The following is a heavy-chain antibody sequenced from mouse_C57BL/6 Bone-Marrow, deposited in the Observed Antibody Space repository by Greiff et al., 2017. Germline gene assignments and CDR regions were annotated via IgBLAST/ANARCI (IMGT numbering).Heavy chain of an antibody. D-gene: IGHD1-1*01. CDR1: GYTFTSYW. J-gene: IGHJ2*01. V-gene: IGHV1-50*01. CDR2: IDPSDSYT. CDR3: ARGYGSNYFDY. Sequence: VQLQQPGAELVKPGASVKLSCKASGYTFTSYWMQWVKQRPGQGLEWIGEIDPSDSYTNYNQKFKGKATLTVDTSSSTAYMQLSSLTSEYSAVYYCARGYGSNYFDYWGQGTTLTVSS.